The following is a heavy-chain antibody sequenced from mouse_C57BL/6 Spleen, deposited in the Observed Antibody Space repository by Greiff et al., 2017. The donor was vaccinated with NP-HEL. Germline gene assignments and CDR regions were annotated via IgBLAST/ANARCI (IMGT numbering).Heavy chain of an antibody. V-gene: IGHV1-78*01. J-gene: IGHJ4*01. Sequence: VQLQQSDAELVKPGASVKISCKVSGYTFTDHTIHWMKQRPEQGLEWIGYIYPRDGSTKYNEKFKGKATLTADKSSSTAYMQLNSLTSEDSAVYFCARQIYDGYYVNAMDYWGQGTSVTVSS. CDR3: ARQIYDGYYVNAMDY. CDR2: IYPRDGST. CDR1: GYTFTDHT. D-gene: IGHD2-3*01.